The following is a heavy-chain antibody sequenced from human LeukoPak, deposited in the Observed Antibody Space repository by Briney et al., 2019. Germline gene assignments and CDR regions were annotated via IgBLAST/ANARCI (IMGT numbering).Heavy chain of an antibody. CDR3: VRDIRAVGITLYFDY. J-gene: IGHJ4*02. Sequence: KPGGSLRLSCAASGFSFSNYYMSWIRQTPGKGLEWLSYISGSGDDIHHADSAKGRFTISRDNARNSLYLQMNSLRAEDTAMYYCVRDIRAVGITLYFDYWGQGILVTVTS. CDR2: ISGSGDDI. D-gene: IGHD3-22*01. CDR1: GFSFSNYY. V-gene: IGHV3-11*01.